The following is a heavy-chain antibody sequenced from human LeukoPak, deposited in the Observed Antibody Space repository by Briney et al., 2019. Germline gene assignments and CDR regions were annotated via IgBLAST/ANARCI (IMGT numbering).Heavy chain of an antibody. CDR2: ISSEGSTT. J-gene: IGHJ4*02. V-gene: IGHV3-74*01. D-gene: IGHD1-26*01. CDR1: GFTSSSYW. Sequence: RRALRLSCALSGFTSSSYWTHSVPHTPEKRLVCVSRISSEGSTTIYADSVKDRFTISRDNAKNTLYLQMNSLRAEDTAVYYCARDKRERESSLIDYWGQGTLVTVSS. CDR3: ARDKRERESSLIDY.